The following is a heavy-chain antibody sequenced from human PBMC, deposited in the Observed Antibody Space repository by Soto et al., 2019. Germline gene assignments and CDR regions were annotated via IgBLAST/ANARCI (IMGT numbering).Heavy chain of an antibody. J-gene: IGHJ4*02. CDR1: GFTFSSFG. Sequence: QVQLVESGGGVVQPGRSLRLSCAASGFTFSSFGMHWVRQVPGKGLEWVAVISYDRSDKYYADSVKGRFTISRDNSKTTLYLQMNRLRAEDTAMYYCANMSSSWSWYYFDDWGQGTLVTVSS. CDR3: ANMSSSWSWYYFDD. CDR2: ISYDRSDK. V-gene: IGHV3-30*18. D-gene: IGHD6-13*01.